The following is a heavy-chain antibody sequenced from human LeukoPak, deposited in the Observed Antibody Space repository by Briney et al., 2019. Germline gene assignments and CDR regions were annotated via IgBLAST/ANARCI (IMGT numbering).Heavy chain of an antibody. Sequence: ASVKVSCKASGYTFTGYYMHWVRQAPGQGLEWMGWINPNSGGTNYAQKFQGRVTMTRDTSISTAYMDLSRLRSDDTAVYYCARKYPGDDEGYFQHWGQGTLVTVSS. J-gene: IGHJ1*01. V-gene: IGHV1-2*02. CDR1: GYTFTGYY. D-gene: IGHD4-17*01. CDR2: INPNSGGT. CDR3: ARKYPGDDEGYFQH.